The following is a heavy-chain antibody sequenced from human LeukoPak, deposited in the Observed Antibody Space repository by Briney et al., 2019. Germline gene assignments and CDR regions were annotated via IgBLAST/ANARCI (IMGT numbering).Heavy chain of an antibody. J-gene: IGHJ4*02. D-gene: IGHD5-12*01. CDR1: GFTSSSYW. CDR3: ATSGYSGYGIDY. Sequence: PGGSLRLSCAVSGFTSSSYWMTWVRQVPGKGLEWVANIKQDGSDTYSVDSVKGRFTISRDNAKNSLYLEMNSLRVEDTAVYYCATSGYSGYGIDYWGQGTLVAVSS. CDR2: IKQDGSDT. V-gene: IGHV3-7*03.